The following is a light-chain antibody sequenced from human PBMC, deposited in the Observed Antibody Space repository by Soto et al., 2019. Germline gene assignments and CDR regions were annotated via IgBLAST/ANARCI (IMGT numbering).Light chain of an antibody. CDR1: IGDVGGFNY. CDR3: SSYTSSSPYV. CDR2: EVS. Sequence: QSALTQPASVSGSLGQSIIISCSGTIGDVGGFNYVSWYQQHPGKAPKLMIYEVSNRPSGVSNRFSGSKSGNTASLTISGLQAEDEADYYCSSYTSSSPYVFGTGTKLTVL. J-gene: IGLJ1*01. V-gene: IGLV2-14*01.